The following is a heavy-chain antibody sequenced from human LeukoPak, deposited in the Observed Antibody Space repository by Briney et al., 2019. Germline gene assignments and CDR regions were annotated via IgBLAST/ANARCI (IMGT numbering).Heavy chain of an antibody. V-gene: IGHV3-23*01. CDR3: AKRYCSGGSCYFRVFDY. CDR1: GFTFSSYA. J-gene: IGHJ4*02. Sequence: PGGSLRLSCAASGFTFSSYAISWVRQAPGKGLEWVSAISGSGGSTYYADSVKGRFTISRDNSKNTLYLQMNSLRAEDTAVYYCAKRYCSGGSCYFRVFDYWGQGTLVTASS. CDR2: ISGSGGST. D-gene: IGHD2-15*01.